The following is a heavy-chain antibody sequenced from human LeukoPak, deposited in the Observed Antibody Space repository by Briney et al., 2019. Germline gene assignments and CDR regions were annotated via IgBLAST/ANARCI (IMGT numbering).Heavy chain of an antibody. J-gene: IGHJ4*02. D-gene: IGHD3-22*01. CDR1: GFTFSNYA. CDR3: ARRYPYDSGAYSVDY. Sequence: PGGSLRLSCAAYGFTFSNYAMHWVRQAPGKGLEYVSAISTNGGSAFYANSVKGRFTISRDNSKNTLYLQMDSLRAEDMAMYYCARRYPYDSGAYSVDYWGQGTQVNVSS. V-gene: IGHV3-64*01. CDR2: ISTNGGSA.